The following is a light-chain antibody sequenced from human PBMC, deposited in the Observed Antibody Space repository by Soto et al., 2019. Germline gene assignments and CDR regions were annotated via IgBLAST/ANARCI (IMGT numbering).Light chain of an antibody. Sequence: DIQMTQSPSSLSASVGDRVTITCRASQSISSYLNWYQQKPGKAPKLLIYAASSLQSGVPSRFSGSGSGTDFTLTISSLQPEDVATYYCQQSYSTSWTFGQGTKVDIK. CDR3: QQSYSTSWT. J-gene: IGKJ1*01. CDR2: AAS. CDR1: QSISSY. V-gene: IGKV1-39*01.